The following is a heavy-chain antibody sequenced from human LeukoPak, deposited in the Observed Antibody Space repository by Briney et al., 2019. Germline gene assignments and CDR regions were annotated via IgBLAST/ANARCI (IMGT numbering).Heavy chain of an antibody. J-gene: IGHJ4*02. Sequence: KPSETMYATSAVYGGSFSGYYWSWIRQPAGKGLEWIGRIYTSGSTNYNPSLKSRVTMSVDTSKNQFSLKLSSVTAADTAVYYCARDGGGYYDYWGQGTLVTVSS. V-gene: IGHV4-59*10. CDR2: IYTSGST. CDR1: GGSFSGYY. CDR3: ARDGGGYYDY. D-gene: IGHD3-22*01.